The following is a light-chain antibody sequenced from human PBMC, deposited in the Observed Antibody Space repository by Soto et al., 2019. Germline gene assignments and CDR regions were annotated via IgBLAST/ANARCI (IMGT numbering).Light chain of an antibody. CDR2: GAS. V-gene: IGKV3-15*01. CDR3: QQYNNRPPWT. J-gene: IGKJ1*01. Sequence: EIVMTQSPGTLSVSPGERATLSRRASQTIDTKLAWYQQKPGPAPKLLIFGASPRATGIPARFSGSGSGTEFSLTITSLQSEDFALYYCQQYNNRPPWTFGQGTKVDIK. CDR1: QTIDTK.